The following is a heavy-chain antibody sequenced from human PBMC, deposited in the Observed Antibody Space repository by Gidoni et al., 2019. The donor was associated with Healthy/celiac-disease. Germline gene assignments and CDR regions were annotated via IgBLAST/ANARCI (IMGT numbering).Heavy chain of an antibody. CDR2: IWYDGSNK. J-gene: IGHJ6*02. CDR1: GFPFSSYG. Sequence: QVQLVESGGGVVQPGRSLRLPCAASGFPFSSYGMHWVRQAPGKGPEWGAVIWYDGSNKDYADSVKGRFTISRDNSKNTLYLQMNSLRAEDTAVYYCARDRITMVRGETYGMDVWGQGTTVTVSS. V-gene: IGHV3-33*01. D-gene: IGHD3-10*01. CDR3: ARDRITMVRGETYGMDV.